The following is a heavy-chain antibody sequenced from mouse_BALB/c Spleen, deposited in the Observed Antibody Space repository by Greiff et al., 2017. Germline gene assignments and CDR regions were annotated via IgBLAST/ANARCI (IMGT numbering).Heavy chain of an antibody. Sequence: DVQLVESGGGLVKPGGSLKLSCAASGFTFSSYAMSWVRQTPEKRLEWVASISSGGSTYYPDSVKGRFTISRDNARNILYLQMSSLRSEDTAMYYCARGDYVGAMDYWGQGTSVTVSS. CDR3: ARGDYVGAMDY. J-gene: IGHJ4*01. D-gene: IGHD1-1*01. CDR2: ISSGGST. V-gene: IGHV5-6-5*01. CDR1: GFTFSSYA.